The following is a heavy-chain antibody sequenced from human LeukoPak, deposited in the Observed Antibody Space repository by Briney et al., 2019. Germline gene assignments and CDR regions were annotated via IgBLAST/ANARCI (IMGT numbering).Heavy chain of an antibody. CDR2: ISASGTLT. CDR3: ARDGTPIYSNGWVYMDV. Sequence: GGSLRLSCAASGFSFSSYEMNWVRQAPGKGLEWISYISASGTLTHYADSAEGRFTISRDNTKNSLYLQMNSLRGEDAAVYYCARDGTPIYSNGWVYMDVWGKGTTVTISS. D-gene: IGHD6-19*01. CDR1: GFSFSSYE. V-gene: IGHV3-48*03. J-gene: IGHJ6*04.